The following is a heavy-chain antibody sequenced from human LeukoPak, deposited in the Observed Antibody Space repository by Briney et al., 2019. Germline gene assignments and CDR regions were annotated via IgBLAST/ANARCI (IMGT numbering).Heavy chain of an antibody. Sequence: PSETLSLTCTVSGGSISSYYWSWIRQPPGKGLEWIGYIYYSGSTNYNPSLKSRVTISVDTSKNQFSLKLSSVTAADTAVYYCVREIPHRNWGQGTLVTVSS. CDR1: GGSISSYY. CDR3: VREIPHRN. CDR2: IYYSGST. D-gene: IGHD2-21*01. J-gene: IGHJ4*02. V-gene: IGHV4-59*01.